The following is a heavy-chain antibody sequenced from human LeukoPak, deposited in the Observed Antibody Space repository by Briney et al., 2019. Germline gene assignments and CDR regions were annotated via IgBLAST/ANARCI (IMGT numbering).Heavy chain of an antibody. Sequence: GGSLRLSCATSGFTLSSYSMNWVRQAPGKGLEWVSYISSGSTTIYYADSVKGRFTISRDNAKNSLYLQMNSLRAEDTAVYYCARDVEEWLVRVYYFDYWGQGTLVTVSS. CDR3: ARDVEEWLVRVYYFDY. CDR2: ISSGSTTI. CDR1: GFTLSSYS. D-gene: IGHD6-19*01. V-gene: IGHV3-48*01. J-gene: IGHJ4*02.